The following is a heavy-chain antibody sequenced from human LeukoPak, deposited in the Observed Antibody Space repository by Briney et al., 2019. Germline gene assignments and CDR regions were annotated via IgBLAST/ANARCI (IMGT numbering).Heavy chain of an antibody. Sequence: GGSLRLSCAASGFTFSTYSMNWVRQAPGKGLEWVSYISSSSSTIYYADSVEGRFTISRDNAKNSLYLQMNSLRAEDTAVYYCARGSTYYDSSGQVPFDYWGQGTLVTVSS. CDR2: ISSSSSTI. D-gene: IGHD3-22*01. V-gene: IGHV3-48*01. J-gene: IGHJ4*02. CDR3: ARGSTYYDSSGQVPFDY. CDR1: GFTFSTYS.